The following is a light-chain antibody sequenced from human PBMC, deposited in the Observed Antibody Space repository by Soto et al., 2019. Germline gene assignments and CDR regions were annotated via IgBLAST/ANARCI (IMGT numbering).Light chain of an antibody. Sequence: QSALTQPASVSGSPGQSITISCTGTSSDVGTYNLVSWYQHHPGKAPKLIIYEGSKRPSGVSNRFSGSKSGSTASLTISGLQAEDEADYYCCSYAGSNTYVFGTGTKLTVL. V-gene: IGLV2-23*01. CDR2: EGS. CDR3: CSYAGSNTYV. CDR1: SSDVGTYNL. J-gene: IGLJ1*01.